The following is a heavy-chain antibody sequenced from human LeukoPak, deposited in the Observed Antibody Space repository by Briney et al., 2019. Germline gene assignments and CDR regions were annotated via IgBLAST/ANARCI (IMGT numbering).Heavy chain of an antibody. J-gene: IGHJ6*03. V-gene: IGHV1-46*01. CDR1: GYTFTSYY. Sequence: GASVKVSCKASGYTFTSYYMHWVRQAPGQGLEWMGIISPSGGSTRYAQKFQGRVTMTRDTSISTAYMELSRLRSDDTAVYYCARDPTEYYYYYYCMDVWGKGTTVTVSS. CDR3: ARDPTEYYYYYYCMDV. CDR2: ISPSGGST. D-gene: IGHD3-10*01.